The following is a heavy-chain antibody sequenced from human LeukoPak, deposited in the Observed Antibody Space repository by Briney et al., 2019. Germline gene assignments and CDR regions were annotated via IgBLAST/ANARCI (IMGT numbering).Heavy chain of an antibody. J-gene: IGHJ4*02. CDR2: LNADGNST. CDR3: ARAPGYRSFLDY. V-gene: IGHV3-74*01. Sequence: GGSLRLSRAASGFTFSIYWMHWVRQAPGKGLVWVSRLNADGNSTRYADSAKGRFTISRDNAKNSLYLQMNSLRAEDMAVYYCARAPGYRSFLDYWGQGTLVTVSS. CDR1: GFTFSIYW. D-gene: IGHD5-12*01.